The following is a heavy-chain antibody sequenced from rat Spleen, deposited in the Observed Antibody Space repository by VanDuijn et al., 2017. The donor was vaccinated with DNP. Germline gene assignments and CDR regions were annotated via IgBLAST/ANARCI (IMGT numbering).Heavy chain of an antibody. Sequence: EVQLVESGGGLVQPGRSLKLSCAASGFAFSNYGMHWIRQAPTEGLEWVASISPSGGNTYYRDSVKGRFTISRDNARSTLYLQMNSLRSEDTATYYCVRHEDSSSHIYGFAYWGQGTLVTVSS. CDR2: ISPSGGNT. J-gene: IGHJ3*01. CDR3: VRHEDSSSHIYGFAY. D-gene: IGHD1-2*01. CDR1: GFAFSNYG. V-gene: IGHV5-19*01.